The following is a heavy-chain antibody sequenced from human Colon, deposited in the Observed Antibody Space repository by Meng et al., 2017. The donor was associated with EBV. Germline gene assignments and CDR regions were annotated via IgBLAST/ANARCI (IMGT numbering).Heavy chain of an antibody. D-gene: IGHD4-17*01. CDR1: GFIFSTYA. V-gene: IGHV3-30*18. CDR2: ISDIGTFK. J-gene: IGHJ4*02. CDR3: AKWAVDYGSWRCYYDY. Sequence: QVLLVAWGGGVVQPGHSLRLFCAASGFIFSTYAMHWVRQAPGKGLEWVAIISDIGTFKHYADSVRGRFTISRDNSNNALYLQLNSLRDEDTAVYYCAKWAVDYGSWRCYYDYWGQGTLVTVSS.